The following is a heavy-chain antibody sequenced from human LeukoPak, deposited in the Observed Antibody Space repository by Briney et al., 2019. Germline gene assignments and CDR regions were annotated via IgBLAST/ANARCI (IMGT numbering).Heavy chain of an antibody. J-gene: IGHJ4*02. Sequence: LWASVKVSCKASGYTFTGYYMHWVRQAPGQGLEGMGWINPNSGGTNYAQKFQGRVTMTRDTSISTAYMELSRLRSDDTAVYYCEFSMTTVPRIDYWGQGTLVTVSS. V-gene: IGHV1-2*02. CDR2: INPNSGGT. CDR1: GYTFTGYY. D-gene: IGHD4-17*01. CDR3: EFSMTTVPRIDY.